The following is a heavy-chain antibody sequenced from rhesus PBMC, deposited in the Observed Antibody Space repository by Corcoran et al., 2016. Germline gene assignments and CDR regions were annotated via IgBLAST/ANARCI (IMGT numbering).Heavy chain of an antibody. J-gene: IGHJ5-1*01. CDR3: ASPSGFEV. V-gene: IGHV4-169*02. CDR1: GGSISSSY. Sequence: QLQLQESGPGLVKPSETLSVICAVSGGSISSSYWSWSRQAPGKGLEWIGYNNGNGSRTNYDPSLNSRVTLSVDTSKHQLSLKRSSVTAADAAVYYCASPSGFEVWGPGVLVTVSS. CDR2: NNGNGSRT.